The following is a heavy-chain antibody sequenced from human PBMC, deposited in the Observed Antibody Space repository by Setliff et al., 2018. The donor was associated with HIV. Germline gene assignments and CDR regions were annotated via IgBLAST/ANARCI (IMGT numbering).Heavy chain of an antibody. D-gene: IGHD3-10*01. J-gene: IGHJ3*02. V-gene: IGHV3-49*03. Sequence: GGSLRLSCTASGFTFGDYAMSWFRQAPGKGLEWVGFIRSKGYGGTTEYAVSVKGRFTISRDDSKSIAYLQMNSLKTEDTAVYYCTTSYGSGTYYRMGAFDIWGQGTMVTVSS. CDR2: IRSKGYGGTT. CDR1: GFTFGDYA. CDR3: TTSYGSGTYYRMGAFDI.